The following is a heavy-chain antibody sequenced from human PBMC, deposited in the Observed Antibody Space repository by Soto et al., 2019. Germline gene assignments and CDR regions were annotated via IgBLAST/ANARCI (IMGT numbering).Heavy chain of an antibody. D-gene: IGHD1-20*01. V-gene: IGHV3-7*05. Sequence: GGSLRLSCAASGFTFSSYWMSWVRQAPGKGLEWVANIKQDGSEKYYVDSVKGRFTISRDNAKNSLYLQMNSLRAEDTAVYYCARDGNWNDVSNYYYYGMDVWGQGTTVTVSS. CDR2: IKQDGSEK. J-gene: IGHJ6*02. CDR3: ARDGNWNDVSNYYYYGMDV. CDR1: GFTFSSYW.